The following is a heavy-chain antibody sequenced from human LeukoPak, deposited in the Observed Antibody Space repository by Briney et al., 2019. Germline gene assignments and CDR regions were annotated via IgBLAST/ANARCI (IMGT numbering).Heavy chain of an antibody. D-gene: IGHD2-2*03. Sequence: SETLSLTCTVSGYSTSSGYYWGWIRQPPGKGLEWIGSFYHSGSTYYNPSLKSRVTISVDTSKNQFSLKLSSVTAADTAVYYCARSNGYCSSTSCSDDAFDIWGQGTMVTVSS. CDR3: ARSNGYCSSTSCSDDAFDI. CDR1: GYSTSSGYY. CDR2: FYHSGST. V-gene: IGHV4-38-2*02. J-gene: IGHJ3*02.